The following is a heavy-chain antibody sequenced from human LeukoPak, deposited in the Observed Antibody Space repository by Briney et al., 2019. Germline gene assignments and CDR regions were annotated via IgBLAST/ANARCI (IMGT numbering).Heavy chain of an antibody. CDR2: IYHSGST. J-gene: IGHJ4*02. Sequence: PSGTLSLTCAVSGGSISRSNWWSWVRQPPGKGLEWIGEIYHSGSTNYNPSLKSRVTISVDKSKNQFSLKLSSVTAADTAVYYCARDPVSGSYYGIDYWGQGTLVTVSS. CDR3: ARDPVSGSYYGIDY. V-gene: IGHV4-4*02. D-gene: IGHD1-26*01. CDR1: GGSISRSNW.